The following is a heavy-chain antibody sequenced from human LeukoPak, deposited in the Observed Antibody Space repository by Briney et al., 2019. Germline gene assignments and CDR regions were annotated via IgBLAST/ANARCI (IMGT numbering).Heavy chain of an antibody. D-gene: IGHD4-17*01. CDR1: GFTFSSYS. J-gene: IGHJ3*02. Sequence: GGSLRLSCAASGFTFSSYSMNWVRQAPGKGLEWVSSISSSSSYIYYADSVKGRFTISRDNAKNSLYLQMNSLRAEDTAVYYCARDHDYGDYEQDAFDIWGQGTMVTVSS. CDR3: ARDHDYGDYEQDAFDI. V-gene: IGHV3-21*01. CDR2: ISSSSSYI.